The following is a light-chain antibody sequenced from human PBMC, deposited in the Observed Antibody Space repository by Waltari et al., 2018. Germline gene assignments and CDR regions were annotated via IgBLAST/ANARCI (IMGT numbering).Light chain of an antibody. V-gene: IGLV3-1*01. CDR2: QDS. Sequence: SYELTQPPSVSVSPGQTASITCSGGKVGNKYASWYQQNPGQSPVLVIYQDSKRPSGIPERFSGSNSGNTATLTISGTQAMDEADYYCQAWDSSTAVFGGGTKLTVL. J-gene: IGLJ2*01. CDR1: KVGNKY. CDR3: QAWDSSTAV.